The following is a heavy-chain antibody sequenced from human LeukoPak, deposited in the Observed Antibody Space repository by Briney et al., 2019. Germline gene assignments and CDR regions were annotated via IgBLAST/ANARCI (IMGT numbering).Heavy chain of an antibody. Sequence: SETLSLTCTVSGGPISSSSYYWGWIRQPPGKGLEWIGSIYYSGSTYYNPSLKSRVTISVDTSKNQFSLKLSSVTAADTAVYYCAREQQLVLFYWGQGTLVTVSS. CDR3: AREQQLVLFY. J-gene: IGHJ4*02. CDR1: GGPISSSSYY. CDR2: IYYSGST. D-gene: IGHD6-13*01. V-gene: IGHV4-39*02.